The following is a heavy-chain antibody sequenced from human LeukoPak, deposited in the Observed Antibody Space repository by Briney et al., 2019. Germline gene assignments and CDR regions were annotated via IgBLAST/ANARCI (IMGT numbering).Heavy chain of an antibody. D-gene: IGHD7-27*01. J-gene: IGHJ3*02. Sequence: GESLKISCKGSGYSFTSYWIGWVRQMPGKGLEWMGIIYPGDSDTRYSPSFQGQVTISADKSISTAYLQWSSLKASDTAMYYCARPNTSSDWGLDAFDIWGQGTMVTVSS. CDR2: IYPGDSDT. CDR1: GYSFTSYW. CDR3: ARPNTSSDWGLDAFDI. V-gene: IGHV5-51*01.